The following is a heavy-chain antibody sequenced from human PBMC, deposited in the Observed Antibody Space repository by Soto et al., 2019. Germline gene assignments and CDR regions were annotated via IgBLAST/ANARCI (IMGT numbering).Heavy chain of an antibody. CDR3: GGGGVRGVITRTRDYYGMDV. D-gene: IGHD3-10*01. J-gene: IGHJ6*02. CDR2: IYPGDSDT. Sequence: GESLKISCKGSGYSFTSYWIGWVRQMPGKELECMGIIYPGDSDTRYSPSFQGQVTISADKSISTAYLQWSSLKASDTARYSCGGGGVRGVITRTRDYYGMDVWGQGTTVTVSS. CDR1: GYSFTSYW. V-gene: IGHV5-51*01.